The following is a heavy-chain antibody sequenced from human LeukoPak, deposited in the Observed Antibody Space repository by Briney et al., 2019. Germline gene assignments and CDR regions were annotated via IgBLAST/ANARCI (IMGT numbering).Heavy chain of an antibody. Sequence: ASVKVSCKASGGTFSSYAISWVRQAPGQGLEWMGGIIPIFGTANYAQKFQGRVTITTDESTSTAYMELSSLRSEDTAVYYCARRGAHTDLFDPWGQGTLVTVSS. CDR2: IIPIFGTA. J-gene: IGHJ5*02. D-gene: IGHD4/OR15-4a*01. CDR1: GGTFSSYA. CDR3: ARRGAHTDLFDP. V-gene: IGHV1-69*05.